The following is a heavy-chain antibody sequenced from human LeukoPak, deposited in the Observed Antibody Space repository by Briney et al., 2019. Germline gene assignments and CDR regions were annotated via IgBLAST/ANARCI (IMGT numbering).Heavy chain of an antibody. CDR1: GYSFTSYW. Sequence: GESLKISCKGSGYSFTSYWIGWVRQMPGKGPEWMGIIYPGDSDTRYSPSFQGQVTISADKSISTAYLQWSSLKASDTAMYYCARRPTQMWLRLGDAFDIWGQGTMVTVSS. D-gene: IGHD3-16*01. CDR3: ARRPTQMWLRLGDAFDI. J-gene: IGHJ3*02. CDR2: IYPGDSDT. V-gene: IGHV5-51*01.